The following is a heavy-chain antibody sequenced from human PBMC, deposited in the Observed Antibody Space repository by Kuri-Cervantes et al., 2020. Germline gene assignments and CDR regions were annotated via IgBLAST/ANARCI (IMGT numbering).Heavy chain of an antibody. CDR2: INPNSGGT. Sequence: ASVKVSCKASGYTFTGYYMHWVRQAPGQGLEWMGWINPNSGGTNYAQKFQGRVTMTRDTSISTAYMELSRLRSDDTAVYYCARDIRARAEWYFDLWGRGTLVTVSS. CDR3: ARDIRARAEWYFDL. CDR1: GYTFTGYY. J-gene: IGHJ2*01. V-gene: IGHV1-2*02.